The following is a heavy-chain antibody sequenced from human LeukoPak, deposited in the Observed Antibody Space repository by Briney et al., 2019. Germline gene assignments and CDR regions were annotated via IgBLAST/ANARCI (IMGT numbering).Heavy chain of an antibody. D-gene: IGHD1-14*01. CDR3: ARAFSIRLPGGQPFDY. CDR1: RGTFSSYA. Sequence: ASVKVSCKASRGTFSSYAISWVRQAPGQGLEWMGGIIPIFGTANYAQKFQGRVTFTTDESTSTAYMELSSLRSEDTAVYYCARAFSIRLPGGQPFDYWGQGTLVTVSS. CDR2: IIPIFGTA. J-gene: IGHJ4*02. V-gene: IGHV1-69*05.